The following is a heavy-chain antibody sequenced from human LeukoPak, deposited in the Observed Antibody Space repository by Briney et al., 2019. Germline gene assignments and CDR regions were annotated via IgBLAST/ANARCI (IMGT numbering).Heavy chain of an antibody. CDR2: IYYSGST. J-gene: IGHJ4*02. CDR1: GGSISSSSYY. CDR3: ARVWSGVDY. D-gene: IGHD3-3*01. V-gene: IGHV4-39*07. Sequence: PSETLSLTCTVSGGSISSSSYYWGWIRQPPGKGLEWIGSIYYSGSTYYNPSLKSRVTISVDTSKNQFSLKLSSVTAADTAVYYCARVWSGVDYWGQGTLVTVSS.